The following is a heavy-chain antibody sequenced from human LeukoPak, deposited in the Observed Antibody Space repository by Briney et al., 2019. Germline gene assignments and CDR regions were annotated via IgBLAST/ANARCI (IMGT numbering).Heavy chain of an antibody. Sequence: ASVKVSCKASGYTFTNYAIHWVRQAPGQRLEWMGWINAGNGDTQYSQKFQDRLTISRDTSASTAYMELSSLRSEDTAVHYCARVYCSSTSCRYYFDYRGQGTLVTVSP. D-gene: IGHD2-2*01. CDR1: GYTFTNYA. CDR2: INAGNGDT. V-gene: IGHV1-3*01. CDR3: ARVYCSSTSCRYYFDY. J-gene: IGHJ4*02.